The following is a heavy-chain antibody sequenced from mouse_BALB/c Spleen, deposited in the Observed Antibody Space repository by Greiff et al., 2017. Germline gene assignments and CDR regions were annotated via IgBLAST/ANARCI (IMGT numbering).Heavy chain of an antibody. CDR3: ARRKGIYYGREAWFAY. CDR2: INPYNDGT. D-gene: IGHD1-1*01. J-gene: IGHJ3*01. Sequence: EVQLQQSGPELVKPGASVKMSCKASGYTFTSYVMHWVKQKPGQGLEWIGYINPYNDGTKYNEKFKGKATLTADKSSNTAYMQLSSLTSEDSAVYFCARRKGIYYGREAWFAYWGQGTLVTVSA. V-gene: IGHV1-14*01. CDR1: GYTFTSYV.